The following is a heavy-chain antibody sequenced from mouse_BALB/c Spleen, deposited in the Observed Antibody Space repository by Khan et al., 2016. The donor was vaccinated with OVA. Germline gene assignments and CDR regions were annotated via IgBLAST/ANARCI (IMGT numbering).Heavy chain of an antibody. V-gene: IGHV1-7*01. CDR3: TRERIDY. CDR1: GYTFTTYW. Sequence: QVRLQQSGAELAKPGASVKMSCKASGYTFTTYWMHWVKQRPGQGLEWSGYINPTSGYTDYNERFKDKATLSADKSSSPFYMQLSSLTSEDSSVYCCTRERIDYWGQGTTLTVSS. CDR2: INPTSGYT. J-gene: IGHJ2*01.